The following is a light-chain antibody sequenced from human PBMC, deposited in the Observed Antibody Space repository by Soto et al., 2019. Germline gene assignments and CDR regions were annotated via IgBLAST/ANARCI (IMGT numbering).Light chain of an antibody. CDR3: QQYGISPRT. Sequence: EIVLTQSPGTLSLSPGERATRSCSASQSVSSSHLAWYQQKPGQAPRLLIYGASNRATGIPDRFTGSGSGTDFTLTISRLEPEDFAVYYCQQYGISPRTFGQGTRLEIK. V-gene: IGKV3-20*01. J-gene: IGKJ5*01. CDR2: GAS. CDR1: QSVSSSH.